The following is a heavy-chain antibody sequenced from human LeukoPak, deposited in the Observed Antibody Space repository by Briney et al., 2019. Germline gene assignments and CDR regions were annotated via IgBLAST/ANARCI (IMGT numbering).Heavy chain of an antibody. CDR1: GYTLTELS. D-gene: IGHD3-3*01. Sequence: ASVKVSCKVSGYTLTELSMHWVRQAPGKGLEWMGGFDPEDGETIYAQKFQGRVTMTRDMSTSTVYMELSSLRSEDTAVYYCAREGDDFWSGYVYWGQGTLVTVSS. J-gene: IGHJ4*02. CDR3: AREGDDFWSGYVY. CDR2: FDPEDGET. V-gene: IGHV1-24*01.